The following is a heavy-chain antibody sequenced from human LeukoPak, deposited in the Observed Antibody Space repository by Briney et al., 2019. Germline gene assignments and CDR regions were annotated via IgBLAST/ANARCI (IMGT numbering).Heavy chain of an antibody. D-gene: IGHD4-17*01. CDR1: GFTVSSNY. CDR2: ISSSSSTI. V-gene: IGHV3-48*01. J-gene: IGHJ4*02. Sequence: PGGSLRLSCAASGFTVSSNYMSWVRQAQGKGLEWVSYISSSSSTIYYADSVKGRFTIARDNAKNALYLQMNSLRAEDTAVYYCARTNDYGNADYWGQGTLVTVSS. CDR3: ARTNDYGNADY.